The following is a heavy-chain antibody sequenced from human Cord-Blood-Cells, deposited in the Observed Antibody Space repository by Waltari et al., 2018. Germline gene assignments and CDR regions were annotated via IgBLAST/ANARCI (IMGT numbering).Heavy chain of an antibody. CDR2: INHSGST. Sequence: QVQLQQWGAGLLKPSETLSLTCAVYGGSFSGHYWSWIRQPPGKGLEWIGEINHSGSTNYNPSLKSRVTISVDTSKNQFSLKLSSVTAADTAVYYCARGITMVRGVTASNWFDPWGQGTLVTVSS. D-gene: IGHD3-10*01. CDR1: GGSFSGHY. V-gene: IGHV4-34*01. CDR3: ARGITMVRGVTASNWFDP. J-gene: IGHJ5*02.